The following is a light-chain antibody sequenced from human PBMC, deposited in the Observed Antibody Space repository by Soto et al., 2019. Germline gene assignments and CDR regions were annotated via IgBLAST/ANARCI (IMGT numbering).Light chain of an antibody. CDR3: SSYAGSNVL. J-gene: IGLJ2*01. CDR2: EVI. V-gene: IGLV2-8*01. CDR1: SSDVGGDNY. Sequence: QSALTQPPSASGSPGQSVTISCTGTSSDVGGDNYVSWYQQHPGKAPKLMIYEVIKRPSGVPDRFSGSKSGNTASLTVSGLQAEDEADYYCSSYAGSNVLFGGGTKLTVL.